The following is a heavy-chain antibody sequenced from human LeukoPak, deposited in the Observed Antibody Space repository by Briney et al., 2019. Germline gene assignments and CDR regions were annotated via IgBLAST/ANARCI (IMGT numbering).Heavy chain of an antibody. CDR3: AYSSGFLRWFDP. CDR2: IYYSGST. V-gene: IGHV4-39*01. J-gene: IGHJ5*02. D-gene: IGHD6-19*01. Sequence: SETLSLTCTVSGGSISSSSYYWGWIRQPPGKGLEWIGSIYYSGSTYYNPSLKSRVTISVDTSKNQFPLKLSSVTAADTAVYYCAYSSGFLRWFDPWGQGTLVTVSS. CDR1: GGSISSSSYY.